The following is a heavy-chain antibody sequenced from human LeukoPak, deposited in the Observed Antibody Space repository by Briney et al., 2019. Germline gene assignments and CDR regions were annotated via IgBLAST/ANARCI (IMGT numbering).Heavy chain of an antibody. J-gene: IGHJ4*02. CDR1: GFTFRSYW. CDR2: IKQDGSEK. Sequence: GGSLRLSCAASGFTFRSYWMSWVRQAPGKGLEWVANIKQDGSEKYYVDSVKGRFTISRDNAMNSLYLQMNSLRAEDTAVYYCAFSLDCSSTSCPFDYWGQGTLVTVSS. V-gene: IGHV3-7*03. CDR3: AFSLDCSSTSCPFDY. D-gene: IGHD2-2*01.